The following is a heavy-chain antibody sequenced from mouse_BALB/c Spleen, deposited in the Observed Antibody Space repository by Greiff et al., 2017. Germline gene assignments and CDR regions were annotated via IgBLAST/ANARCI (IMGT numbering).Heavy chain of an antibody. CDR3: ARRVGYCAMDY. Sequence: EVQLQQSGPELVKPGASVKISCKASGYTFTDYNMHWVKQSHGKSLEWIGYIYPYNGGTGYNQKFKSKATLTVDTSSSTAYMELRSLASEDSAVYYCARRVGYCAMDYWGQGTSVTVSS. CDR1: GYTFTDYN. CDR2: IYPYNGGT. V-gene: IGHV1S29*02. J-gene: IGHJ4*01.